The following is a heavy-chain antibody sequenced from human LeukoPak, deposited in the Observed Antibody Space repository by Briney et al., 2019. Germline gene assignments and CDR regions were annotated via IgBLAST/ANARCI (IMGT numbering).Heavy chain of an antibody. CDR2: ISYDGSDK. CDR3: ARMGSGEIAGSAVGAFYI. V-gene: IGHV3-30*03. D-gene: IGHD6-13*01. CDR1: GFSFSNYV. J-gene: IGHJ3*02. Sequence: PGRSLSLSCAASGFSFSNYVMHWVRQAPGKGLEWVALISYDGSDKYYADSVRGRFTTSRDNSKNTLYLQMNSLSAEDTAVYNCARMGSGEIAGSAVGAFYIWGQGTMVTVSS.